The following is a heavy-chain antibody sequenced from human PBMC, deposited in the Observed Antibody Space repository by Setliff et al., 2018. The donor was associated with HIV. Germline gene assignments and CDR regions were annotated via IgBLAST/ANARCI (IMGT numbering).Heavy chain of an antibody. CDR3: ARDPGGLYCTSASCQGGCFDP. D-gene: IGHD2-2*01. Sequence: SETLSLTCTVSGGSINSHYWSWVRQPPGKGLEWIGSIYYSRNTNYNPSLKSRVTISVEASKNQFSLKLNSVTAADTAVYYCARDPGGLYCTSASCQGGCFDPWGQGTLVTVSS. CDR1: GGSINSHY. CDR2: IYYSRNT. J-gene: IGHJ5*02. V-gene: IGHV4-59*11.